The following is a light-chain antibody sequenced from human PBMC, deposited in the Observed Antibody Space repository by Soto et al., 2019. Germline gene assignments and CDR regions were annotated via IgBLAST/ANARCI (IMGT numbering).Light chain of an antibody. Sequence: DIRMTQSPSSLSASGGDRVTITCRASQTIGRYLNWYQQQPGKAPKLLIYAGSNLQSGVPSRFSGTGSGTDFTLTISSLQPEDFATYYCQQYDLYWTFGQGTEVDIK. CDR3: QQYDLYWT. J-gene: IGKJ1*01. V-gene: IGKV1-39*01. CDR2: AGS. CDR1: QTIGRY.